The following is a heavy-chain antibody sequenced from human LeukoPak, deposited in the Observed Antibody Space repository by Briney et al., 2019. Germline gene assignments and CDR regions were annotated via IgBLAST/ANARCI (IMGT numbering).Heavy chain of an antibody. CDR3: PRDYSGSYSGNYYYYYMDV. CDR1: GFTFSSYG. J-gene: IGHJ6*03. CDR2: ISGSGGST. Sequence: PGGSLRLSCAASGFTFSSYGMSWVRQAPGKGLEWVSAISGSGGSTYYADSVKGRFTISRDNSKNTLYLQMNSLRAEDTAVYYCPRDYSGSYSGNYYYYYMDVWGKGTTVTISS. D-gene: IGHD1-26*01. V-gene: IGHV3-23*01.